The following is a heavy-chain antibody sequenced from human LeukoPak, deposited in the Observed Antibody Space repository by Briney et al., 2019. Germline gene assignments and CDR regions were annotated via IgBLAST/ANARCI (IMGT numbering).Heavy chain of an antibody. D-gene: IGHD3-22*01. CDR1: GGTFSSYA. V-gene: IGHV1-2*02. CDR3: GRDERYDSSGYPFDY. Sequence: ASVKVSCKASGGTFSSYAISWVRQAPGQGLEWMGWISPNSGGTNYAQKFQGRVTMTRDTSISTAYMELSRLRSDDTAVYYCGRDERYDSSGYPFDYWGQGTLVTVSS. J-gene: IGHJ4*02. CDR2: ISPNSGGT.